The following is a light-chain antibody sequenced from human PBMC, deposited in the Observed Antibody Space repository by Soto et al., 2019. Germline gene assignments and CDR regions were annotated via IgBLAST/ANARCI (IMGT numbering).Light chain of an antibody. V-gene: IGKV1-9*01. CDR3: QQVKSYHRT. CDR1: QGIAGS. Sequence: DIQLTQSPSVLSASVGDRVTITCRASQGIAGSLAWYQQKPGKPPKLLIYAESTLQSGVPSRFSGSGSGTRGTLTISSLQPEDFATYYCQQVKSYHRTFGVWTKVDIX. CDR2: AES. J-gene: IGKJ4*01.